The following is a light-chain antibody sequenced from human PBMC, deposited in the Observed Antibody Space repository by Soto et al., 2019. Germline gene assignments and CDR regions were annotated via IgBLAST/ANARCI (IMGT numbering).Light chain of an antibody. CDR1: QSLTNK. J-gene: IGKJ1*01. CDR2: NAS. CDR3: QQYNGWPRT. V-gene: IGKV3-15*01. Sequence: EIVMTQSPVTLSVFPGERATLSCRASQSLTNKLAWYQQRPGQAPRLLIYNASTRATGVPARFSGSGFETDFTLTISSLQSEDFAVYFCQQYNGWPRTLGQGTKVDIK.